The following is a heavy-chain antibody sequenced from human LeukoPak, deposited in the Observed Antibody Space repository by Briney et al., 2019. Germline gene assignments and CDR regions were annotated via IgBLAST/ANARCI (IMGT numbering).Heavy chain of an antibody. CDR2: IYYSGST. V-gene: IGHV4-39*01. Sequence: PSETLSLTCTVSGGSISSSNYYWGWIRQPPGKGLEWIGSIYYSGSTYYNPFLKSRVTISVDTSKNQFSLKLSSVTAADTAVYYCARQIKAYSSGWYDYFDYWGQGTLVTVSS. CDR1: GGSISSSNYY. CDR3: ARQIKAYSSGWYDYFDY. D-gene: IGHD6-19*01. J-gene: IGHJ4*02.